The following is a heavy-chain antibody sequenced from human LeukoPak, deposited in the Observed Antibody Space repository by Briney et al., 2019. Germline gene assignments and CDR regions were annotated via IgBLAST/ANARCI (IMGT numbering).Heavy chain of an antibody. CDR3: ARALGIAVAGSHY. J-gene: IGHJ4*02. Sequence: SVKVSCKASGGTFSSYAISWVRQAPGQGLEWMGRIIPILGIANYAQKFQGRVTITADKSTSTAYMELSSLRSEDTAVYYCARALGIAVAGSHYWGQGTLVTVSS. D-gene: IGHD6-19*01. CDR2: IIPILGIA. CDR1: GGTFSSYA. V-gene: IGHV1-69*04.